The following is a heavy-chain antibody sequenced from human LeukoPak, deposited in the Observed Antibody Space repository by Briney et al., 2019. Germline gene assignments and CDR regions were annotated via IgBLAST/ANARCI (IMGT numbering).Heavy chain of an antibody. V-gene: IGHV4-31*03. CDR2: ISYSGSP. CDR3: ARQGYKSGWYPAFDF. Sequence: PSQTLSLTCTVSGASISSGGYYWSWIRQHPGKGLEWIGYISYSGSPYYNPSLKSRVTISVDTSRNQFSLKLSSVTAADTAVYYCARQGYKSGWYPAFDFWGPGTQVIVSS. D-gene: IGHD6-19*01. CDR1: GASISSGGYY. J-gene: IGHJ4*02.